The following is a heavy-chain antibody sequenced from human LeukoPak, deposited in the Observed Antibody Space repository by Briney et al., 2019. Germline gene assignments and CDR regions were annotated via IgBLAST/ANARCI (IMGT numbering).Heavy chain of an antibody. CDR3: ARWVVPAAALDY. CDR1: GGSISSGGYY. D-gene: IGHD2-2*01. Sequence: SETLSLTCTVSGGSISSGGYYWSWIRQPPGKGLEWIGYIYHSGSTYYNPSLKSRVTISVDRSKNQFSLKLSSVTAADTAVYYCARWVVPAAALDYWGQGTLVTVSS. CDR2: IYHSGST. J-gene: IGHJ4*02. V-gene: IGHV4-30-2*01.